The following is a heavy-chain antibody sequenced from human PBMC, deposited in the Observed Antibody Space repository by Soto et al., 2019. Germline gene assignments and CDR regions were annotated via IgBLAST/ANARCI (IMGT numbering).Heavy chain of an antibody. CDR2: INSDGSST. J-gene: IGHJ6*03. V-gene: IGHV3-74*01. CDR1: GFTFSSYW. CDR3: ARGRRHYMDV. Sequence: GGSLRLSCAASGFTFSSYWMHWVRQAPGKGQVWVSRINSDGSSTSYADSVKGRSTISRDNAKNTLYLQMNSLRAEDTAVYYCARGRRHYMDVWGKGTTVTVSS.